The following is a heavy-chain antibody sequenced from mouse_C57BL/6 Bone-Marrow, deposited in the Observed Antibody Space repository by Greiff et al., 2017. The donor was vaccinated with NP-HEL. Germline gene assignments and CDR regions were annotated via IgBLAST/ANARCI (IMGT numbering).Heavy chain of an antibody. CDR2: IRLKSDNYAT. CDR3: TKGTVEAMDY. D-gene: IGHD1-1*01. J-gene: IGHJ4*01. CDR1: GFTFSNYW. Sequence: EVKLEESGGGLVQPGGSMKLSCVASGFTFSNYWMNWVRQSPEQGLEWVAQIRLKSDNYATHYAESVKGRFTISRDDSKSSVYLQMNNLRAEDTGIYYCTKGTVEAMDYWGQGTSVTVSS. V-gene: IGHV6-3*01.